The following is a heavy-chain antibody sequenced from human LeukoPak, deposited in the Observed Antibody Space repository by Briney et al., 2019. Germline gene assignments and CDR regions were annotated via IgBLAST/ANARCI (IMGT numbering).Heavy chain of an antibody. CDR2: IYYSGST. Sequence: SETLSLTCTVSGGSISSYYWSWIRQPPGKGLEWIGYIYYSGSTNYNPSLKSRVTISVDTSKNQFSLKLSSVTAAGTAVYYCARERLGYSSGWYRAFDIWGQGTMVTVSS. CDR1: GGSISSYY. D-gene: IGHD6-19*01. J-gene: IGHJ3*02. CDR3: ARERLGYSSGWYRAFDI. V-gene: IGHV4-59*01.